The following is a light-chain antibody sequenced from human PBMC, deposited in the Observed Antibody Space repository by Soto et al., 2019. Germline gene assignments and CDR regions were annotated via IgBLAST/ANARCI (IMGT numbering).Light chain of an antibody. V-gene: IGLV2-23*01. Sequence: QSVLTQPRSVSGSLGQSITISCTGTSSDVGSYNLVSWYQHHPGKAPKFLIYEGTKRPSGVSSRFSGSKSGNTASLTISGLQAEDEAHYYCCSYAGSSTYVFGTGTKV. CDR1: SSDVGSYNL. CDR3: CSYAGSSTYV. CDR2: EGT. J-gene: IGLJ1*01.